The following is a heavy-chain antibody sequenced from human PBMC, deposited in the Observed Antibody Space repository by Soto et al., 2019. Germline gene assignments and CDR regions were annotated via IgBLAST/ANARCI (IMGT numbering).Heavy chain of an antibody. CDR3: AHRGYGNYPRDNWFDP. D-gene: IGHD4-17*01. J-gene: IGHJ5*02. CDR1: GFSLSYGGAA. V-gene: IGHV2-5*01. Sequence: QIILKASGPTLVKPTQPLTLTCSFSGFSLSYGGAAEAWIRQPPGKGLERLALLYWSDEKRYSPSLTSRLTITKDTSKNHVVLLMTDMDPVDTATYYCAHRGYGNYPRDNWFDPWGQGTLVTVSS. CDR2: LYWSDEK.